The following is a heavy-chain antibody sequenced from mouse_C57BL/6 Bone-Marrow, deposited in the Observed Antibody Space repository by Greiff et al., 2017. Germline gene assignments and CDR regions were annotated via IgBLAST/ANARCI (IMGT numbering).Heavy chain of an antibody. V-gene: IGHV1-82*01. CDR2: IYPGDGDT. CDR3: ARRGMDY. CDR1: GYAFSSSW. Sequence: QVQLKESGPELVKPGASVKISCKASGYAFSSSWMNWVKQRPGKGLEWIGRIYPGDGDTNYNGKIKGKAILTADNSSRTAYLQLSSLTSEDSAVYFCARRGMDYWGQGTSVTVSS. J-gene: IGHJ4*01.